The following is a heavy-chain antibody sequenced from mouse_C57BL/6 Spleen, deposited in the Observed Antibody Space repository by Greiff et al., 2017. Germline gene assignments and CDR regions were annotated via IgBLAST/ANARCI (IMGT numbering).Heavy chain of an antibody. CDR2: ISDGGSYT. J-gene: IGHJ1*03. D-gene: IGHD2-3*01. Sequence: EVKLQESGGGLVKPGGSLKLSCAASGFTFSSYAMSWVRQTPEKRLEWVATISDGGSYTYYPDNGKGRFTISRDNAKNNLYLQMSHLKSEDTAMYYCARDSIYDGYVPCSFDVWGTGTTVTVSS. V-gene: IGHV5-4*01. CDR3: ARDSIYDGYVPCSFDV. CDR1: GFTFSSYA.